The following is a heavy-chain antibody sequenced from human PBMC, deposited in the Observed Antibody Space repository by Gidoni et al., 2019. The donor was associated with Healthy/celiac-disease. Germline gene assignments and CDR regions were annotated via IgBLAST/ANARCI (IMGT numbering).Heavy chain of an antibody. V-gene: IGHV3-11*01. D-gene: IGHD1-1*01. CDR2: ISSSGSTI. CDR3: ARDSPGTEYPGDGMDV. Sequence: QVQLVESGGGLVTPGGALRLSWEASVFTFSAYYMSWIRQAPGKGLEWVSYISSSGSTIYYADSVKGRFTISRDNAKNSLYLQMNSLRAEDTAVYYCARDSPGTEYPGDGMDVWGQGTTVTVSS. CDR1: VFTFSAYY. J-gene: IGHJ6*02.